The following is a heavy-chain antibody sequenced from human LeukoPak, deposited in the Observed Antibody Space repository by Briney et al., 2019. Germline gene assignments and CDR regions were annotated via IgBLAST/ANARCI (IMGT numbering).Heavy chain of an antibody. CDR2: INHSGST. V-gene: IGHV4-39*07. D-gene: IGHD2-8*01. CDR3: ARSIGGYVLMVYAIRTAGLGFFDY. Sequence: SETLSLTCTVSGGSISSSSYYWSWIRQPPGKGLEWIGEINHSGSTNYNPSLKSRVTISVDTSKNQFSLKLSSVTAADTAVYYCARSIGGYVLMVYAIRTAGLGFFDYWGQGTLVTVSS. J-gene: IGHJ4*02. CDR1: GGSISSSSYY.